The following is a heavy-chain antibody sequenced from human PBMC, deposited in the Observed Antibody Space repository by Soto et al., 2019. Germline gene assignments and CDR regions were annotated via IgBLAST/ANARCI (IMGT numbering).Heavy chain of an antibody. V-gene: IGHV4-4*07. Sequence: PSETLSLTCTVSGGSISSYYWSWIRQPAGKGLEWIGRIYTSGSTNYNPSLKSRVTLSVDTSKHQFSLKLSSVTAADTAVYYCARVPLRYSSSHNFDSWGQGALVTVSS. CDR3: ARVPLRYSSSHNFDS. D-gene: IGHD6-19*01. J-gene: IGHJ4*02. CDR2: IYTSGST. CDR1: GGSISSYY.